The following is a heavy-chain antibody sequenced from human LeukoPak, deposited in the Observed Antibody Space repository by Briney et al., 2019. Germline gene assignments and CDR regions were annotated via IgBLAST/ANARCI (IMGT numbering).Heavy chain of an antibody. J-gene: IGHJ3*02. D-gene: IGHD3-22*01. Sequence: GESLKISCKGSGYSFTSYWIGWLRQMPGKGLEGMGIIYLGDSDTRYSPSFQGQVTISAAKSISTAYLQWSSLKASDTAMYYCARHRRKYYYDSSGGNDAFDIWGQGTMVTVSS. V-gene: IGHV5-51*01. CDR3: ARHRRKYYYDSSGGNDAFDI. CDR1: GYSFTSYW. CDR2: IYLGDSDT.